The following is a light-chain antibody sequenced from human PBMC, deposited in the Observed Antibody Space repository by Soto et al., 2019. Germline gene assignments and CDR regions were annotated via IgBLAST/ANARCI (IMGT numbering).Light chain of an antibody. CDR3: TSYAGSSNFV. CDR1: SSDVGGYNY. CDR2: EVT. Sequence: QSALTQPPSASGSPGQSVTISCTGTSSDVGGYNYVSWYQQHPGKVPKVMIYEVTKRPSGVPDRFSGSKSGNTASLTVSGLQAEDEADYYCTSYAGSSNFVFGGGTKLTV. V-gene: IGLV2-8*01. J-gene: IGLJ2*01.